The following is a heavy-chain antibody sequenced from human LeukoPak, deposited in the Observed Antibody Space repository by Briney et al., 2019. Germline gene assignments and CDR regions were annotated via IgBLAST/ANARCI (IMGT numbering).Heavy chain of an antibody. Sequence: PSETLSLTCTVSGGSITSFHWSWIRQPPGKGLEWIAYISNSGSTYYRPSLKSRVSISLDTSKNQFSLNLRSVTAADTAVYYCAIWSAAGFDPRGQGTLVSVSS. J-gene: IGHJ5*02. V-gene: IGHV4-59*01. CDR2: ISNSGST. CDR1: GGSITSFH. CDR3: AIWSAAGFDP. D-gene: IGHD6-25*01.